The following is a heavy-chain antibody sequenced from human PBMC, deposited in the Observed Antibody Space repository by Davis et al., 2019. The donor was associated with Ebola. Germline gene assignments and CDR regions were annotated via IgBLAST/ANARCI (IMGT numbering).Heavy chain of an antibody. Sequence: AASVKVSCKVSGYTLVELSMHWVRQTPGKGLEWMGVFDPEHGGAIFAQKLQGRVTMTTDTSTSTAYMELRSLRSDDTAVYYCARGVIVAPFDYWGQGTLVTVSS. D-gene: IGHD5-12*01. J-gene: IGHJ4*02. CDR3: ARGVIVAPFDY. V-gene: IGHV1-24*01. CDR2: FDPEHGGA. CDR1: GYTLVELS.